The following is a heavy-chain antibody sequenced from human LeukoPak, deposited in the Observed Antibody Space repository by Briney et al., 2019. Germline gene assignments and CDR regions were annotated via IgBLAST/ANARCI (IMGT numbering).Heavy chain of an antibody. D-gene: IGHD6-13*01. Sequence: SETLSLTCTVSGGSISSYYWRWIRQHPGKGLEWIGYIYYSGSTNYNPSLKSRVTISVDTSKNQFSLKLSSVTAADTAVYYCARVSSGIAPYYFDYWGQGTLVTVSS. CDR3: ARVSSGIAPYYFDY. V-gene: IGHV4-59*01. CDR1: GGSISSYY. J-gene: IGHJ4*02. CDR2: IYYSGST.